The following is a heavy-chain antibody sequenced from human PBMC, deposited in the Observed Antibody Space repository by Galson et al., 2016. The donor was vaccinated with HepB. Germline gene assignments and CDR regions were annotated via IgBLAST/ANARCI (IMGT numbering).Heavy chain of an antibody. V-gene: IGHV3-72*01. CDR2: IRNKRNNYIT. Sequence: SLRLSCAGSGFSFSDHYMDWVRQAPGKGLEWVGRIRNKRNNYITEYAASVIGRFTISRDDSRNSVDLQMNTLKTEDTAVYYCATMANGADSDWGQGPLVTVSS. D-gene: IGHD2-8*01. CDR3: ATMANGADSD. CDR1: GFSFSDHY. J-gene: IGHJ4*02.